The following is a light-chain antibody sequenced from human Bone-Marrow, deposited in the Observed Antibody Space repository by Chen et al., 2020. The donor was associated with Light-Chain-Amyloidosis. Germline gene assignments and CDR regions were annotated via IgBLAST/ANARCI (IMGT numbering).Light chain of an antibody. CDR2: DDS. V-gene: IGLV3-21*02. Sequence: SYVLTQPSSVSVAPGQTATIACGGNNIGSTSVHWYQQTPGQAPLLVVYDDSDRPSGIPERLSGSNSGNTATLTIGRVEAGDEADYYRQVWDRSSDRPVLGGGTKLT. CDR1: NIGSTS. CDR3: QVWDRSSDRPV. J-gene: IGLJ3*02.